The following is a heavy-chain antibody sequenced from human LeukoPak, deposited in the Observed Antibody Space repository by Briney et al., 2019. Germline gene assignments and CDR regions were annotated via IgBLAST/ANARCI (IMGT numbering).Heavy chain of an antibody. V-gene: IGHV4-31*03. CDR3: ARDWSLDY. CDR2: IYYSGST. J-gene: IGHJ4*02. CDR1: GGSISSGGYY. Sequence: SETLSLTCTVPGGSISSGGYYWSWIRQHPGKGLEWIGCIYYSGSTYYNPSPKSRVTISVDTSKNQFSLKLSSVTAADTAAYYCARDWSLDYWGEGTLVTVSS.